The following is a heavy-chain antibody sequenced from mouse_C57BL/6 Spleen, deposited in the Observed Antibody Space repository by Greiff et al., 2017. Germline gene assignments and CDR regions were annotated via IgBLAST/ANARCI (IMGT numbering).Heavy chain of an antibody. CDR2: ISYDGSN. Sequence: EVKLVESGPGLVKPSQSLSLTCSVTGYSITSGYYWNWIRQFPGNKLEWMGYISYDGSNNYNPSLKNRISITRDTSKNQFFLKLNSVTTEDTATYYCARFYYYGSEYFDVWGTGTTVTVSS. D-gene: IGHD1-1*01. V-gene: IGHV3-6*01. CDR1: GYSITSGYY. J-gene: IGHJ1*03. CDR3: ARFYYYGSEYFDV.